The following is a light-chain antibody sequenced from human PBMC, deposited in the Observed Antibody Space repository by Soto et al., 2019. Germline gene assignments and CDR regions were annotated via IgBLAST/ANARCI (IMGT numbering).Light chain of an antibody. CDR1: QSVSSSF. CDR3: QQYDSSPWT. Sequence: EIVLTQSPGTLSLSPGERATLSCRASQSVSSSFLAWYQQKPGQAPRLLIYSASSRATGIPDRFSGSGSGTDFTLTISGLEPEDFAMYYCQQYDSSPWTFGQGTKVEIK. V-gene: IGKV3-20*01. J-gene: IGKJ1*01. CDR2: SAS.